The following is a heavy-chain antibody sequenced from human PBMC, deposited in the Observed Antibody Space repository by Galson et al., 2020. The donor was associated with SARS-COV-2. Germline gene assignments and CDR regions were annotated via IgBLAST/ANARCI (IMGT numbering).Heavy chain of an antibody. J-gene: IGHJ6*02. V-gene: IGHV3-30*04. CDR1: GFTFSSYA. Sequence: GGSLRLSCAASGFTFSSYAMHWVRQAPGKGLEWVAVISYDGSNKYYADSVKGRFTISRDNSKNTLYLQMNSLRAEDTAVYYCAKSYRGTYYYGMDVWGQGTTVTVSS. D-gene: IGHD3-16*01. CDR2: ISYDGSNK. CDR3: AKSYRGTYYYGMDV.